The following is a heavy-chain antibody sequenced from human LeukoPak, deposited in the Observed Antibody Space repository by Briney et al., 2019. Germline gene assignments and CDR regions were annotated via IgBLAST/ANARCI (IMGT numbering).Heavy chain of an antibody. CDR2: IYYSGST. CDR1: GGSISSYY. CDR3: ARHVRRGSRFDY. J-gene: IGHJ4*02. V-gene: IGHV4-59*08. Sequence: SETLSLTCTVSGGSISSYYWSWIRQPPGKGLEWIGYIYYSGSTNYNPSLKSRVTISVDTSKDQFSLKLSSVTAADTAVYYCARHVRRGSRFDYWGQGTLVTVSS. D-gene: IGHD1-26*01.